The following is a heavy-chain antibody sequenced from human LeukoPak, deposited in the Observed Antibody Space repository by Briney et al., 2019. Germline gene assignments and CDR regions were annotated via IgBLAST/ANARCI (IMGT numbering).Heavy chain of an antibody. D-gene: IGHD6-13*01. CDR2: ISAYNGNT. CDR3: ARVVRAAEFDY. J-gene: IGHJ4*02. V-gene: IGHV1-18*01. CDR1: GYTFTSYG. Sequence: ASVKDSCKASGYTFTSYGISWGRHAPGQGLEWMGWISAYNGNTNYAQKLQGRVTMTTDTSTSTAYMELRSLRSDDTAVYYCARVVRAAEFDYWGQGTLVTVSS.